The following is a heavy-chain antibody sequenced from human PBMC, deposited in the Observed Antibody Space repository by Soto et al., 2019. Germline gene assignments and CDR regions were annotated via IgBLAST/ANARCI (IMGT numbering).Heavy chain of an antibody. V-gene: IGHV3-30*18. CDR2: ISYDGSNK. CDR1: GFTFSSYG. Sequence: GGSLRLSCAASGFTFSSYGMHWVRQAPGKGLEWVAVISYDGSNKYYADSVKGRFTISRDNSKNTLYLQMNSLRAEDTAVYYCAKGGGFSYGYLPFWGQGVPVTVSS. CDR3: AKGGGFSYGYLPF. J-gene: IGHJ1*01. D-gene: IGHD5-18*01.